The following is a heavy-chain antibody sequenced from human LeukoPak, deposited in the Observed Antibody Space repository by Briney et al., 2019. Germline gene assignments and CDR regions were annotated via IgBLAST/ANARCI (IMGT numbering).Heavy chain of an antibody. CDR2: ISGGGGAT. J-gene: IGHJ4*02. CDR3: ARRWNSCDS. Sequence: GGSLRLSCAASGFTFSDYYMSWIRQAPGKGLEGVSTISGGGGATYYTDSVKGRFTISRDNSKNTVYLQMNSLRAEDTAIYYCARRWNSCDSWGQGTLVTVSS. CDR1: GFTFSDYY. D-gene: IGHD1-7*01. V-gene: IGHV3-23*01.